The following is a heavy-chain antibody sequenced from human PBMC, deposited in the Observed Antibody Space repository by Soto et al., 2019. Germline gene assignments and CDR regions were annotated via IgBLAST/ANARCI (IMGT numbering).Heavy chain of an antibody. J-gene: IGHJ6*02. CDR2: IKSQGDGGTR. CDR3: TTDLQAYCDGTTCYAGNYYYDDMDV. V-gene: IGHV3-15*01. Sequence: PGGSLRLSCAASGFSFRNAWMSWVRQAPGKGLEWVGPIKSQGDGGTRDYAAPVKGRFNISRDDSKNTLFLQMNSLKNEDTAVYFCTTDLQAYCDGTTCYAGNYYYDDMDVWGQGTTVTVSS. D-gene: IGHD2-2*01. CDR1: GFSFRNAW.